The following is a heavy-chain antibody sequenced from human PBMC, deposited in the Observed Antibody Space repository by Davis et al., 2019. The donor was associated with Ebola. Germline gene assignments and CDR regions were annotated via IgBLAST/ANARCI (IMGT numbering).Heavy chain of an antibody. V-gene: IGHV4-61*01. J-gene: IGHJ4*02. Sequence: SETLSLTCTVSGGSVSSGSYYWSWIRQPPGKGLEWIGYIYYSGSTNYNPSLKSRVTISVDTSKNQFSLKLSSVTAADTAVYYCARGRGSYYGVYYFDYWGQGTLVTVSS. CDR3: ARGRGSYYGVYYFDY. D-gene: IGHD1-26*01. CDR2: IYYSGST. CDR1: GGSVSSGSYY.